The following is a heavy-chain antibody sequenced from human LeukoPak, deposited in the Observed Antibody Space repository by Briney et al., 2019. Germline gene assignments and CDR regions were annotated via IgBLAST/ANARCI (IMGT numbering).Heavy chain of an antibody. Sequence: VASVKVSCKASGYTFTSYYMHWVRQATGQGLEWMGWMNPNSGNTGYAQKFQGRVTMTRNTSISTAYMELSSLRSEDTAVYCCARGFAVAGGGYYFDYWGQGTLVTVSS. V-gene: IGHV1-8*02. CDR2: MNPNSGNT. CDR1: GYTFTSYY. D-gene: IGHD6-19*01. J-gene: IGHJ4*02. CDR3: ARGFAVAGGGYYFDY.